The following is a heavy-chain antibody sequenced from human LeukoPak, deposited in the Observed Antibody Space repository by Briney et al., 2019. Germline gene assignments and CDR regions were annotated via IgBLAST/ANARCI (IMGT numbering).Heavy chain of an antibody. J-gene: IGHJ4*02. CDR2: LYSGGNT. Sequence: GGSLRLSCAASGLTGSSNYMSWVRQAPGKGLEWVSLLYSGGNTYYADSAKGGFNISRDNSKHTLYLKMNSLSAEHTAVYSCEKDGAFDSWGQGTLVTVSS. CDR3: EKDGAFDS. V-gene: IGHV3-66*01. CDR1: GLTGSSNY.